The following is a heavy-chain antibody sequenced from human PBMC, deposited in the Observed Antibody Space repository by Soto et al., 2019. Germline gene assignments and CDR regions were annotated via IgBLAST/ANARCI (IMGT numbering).Heavy chain of an antibody. V-gene: IGHV3-23*01. Sequence: GGSLRLSCAASGFTFSSYAMSWVRQAPGKGLEWVSAISGSGGSTYYADSVKGRFTISRDNSKNTLYLQMNSLRAEDTAVYYCAKGRRAGIAVAGKYYFDYWGQGTLVTVSS. J-gene: IGHJ4*02. CDR3: AKGRRAGIAVAGKYYFDY. CDR1: GFTFSSYA. CDR2: ISGSGGST. D-gene: IGHD6-19*01.